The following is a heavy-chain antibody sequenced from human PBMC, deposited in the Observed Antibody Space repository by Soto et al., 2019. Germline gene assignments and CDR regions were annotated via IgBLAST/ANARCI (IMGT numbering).Heavy chain of an antibody. Sequence: GGSLRLSCAASGFTVSSNYMSWVRQAPGKGLEWVSVIYSGGSTYYADSVKGRFTISRDNSKNTLYLQMNSLRAEDTAVYYCARDITYCSGGSCFFDYWGQGTLVIVSS. D-gene: IGHD2-15*01. J-gene: IGHJ4*02. CDR3: ARDITYCSGGSCFFDY. CDR2: IYSGGST. CDR1: GFTVSSNY. V-gene: IGHV3-53*01.